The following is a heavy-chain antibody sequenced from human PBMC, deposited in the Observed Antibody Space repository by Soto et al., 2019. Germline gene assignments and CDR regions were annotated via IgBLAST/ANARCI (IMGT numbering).Heavy chain of an antibody. CDR3: ARGSSGYDFFES. CDR1: GGSISGSIYS. V-gene: IGHV4-30-2*01. CDR2: THHRGST. Sequence: QLQLQQSGSGLVKPSQTLSLTCGVSGGSISGSIYSWSWIRQPPGKGLEWIGYTHHRGSTYLNPSLQSRVIISTDTSKNQFSLNLTSVTAADTAMYYCARGSSGYDFFESWDQGTLVTVSP. D-gene: IGHD5-12*01. J-gene: IGHJ4*02.